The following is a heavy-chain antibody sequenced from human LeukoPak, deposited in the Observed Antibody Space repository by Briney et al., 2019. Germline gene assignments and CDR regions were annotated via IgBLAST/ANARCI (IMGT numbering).Heavy chain of an antibody. J-gene: IGHJ4*02. V-gene: IGHV4-59*01. CDR2: IYYSGST. D-gene: IGHD4-17*01. CDR3: ARGLTLGDYLCYFDY. CDR1: GVSISSYY. Sequence: SETLSLTCTVSGVSISSYYWSWIRQPPGKGLEWIGYIYYSGSTDYNPSLKSRVTISVDTSKNQFSLKLSSVTAADTAVYYCARGLTLGDYLCYFDYWGQGTLVTVSS.